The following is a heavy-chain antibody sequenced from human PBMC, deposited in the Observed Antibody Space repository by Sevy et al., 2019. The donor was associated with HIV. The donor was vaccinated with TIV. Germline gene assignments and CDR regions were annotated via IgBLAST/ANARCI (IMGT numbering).Heavy chain of an antibody. D-gene: IGHD3-3*01. V-gene: IGHV3-23*01. CDR3: AKAPYYDFWSHNYNNWFDP. CDR2: INGGGGST. Sequence: GGSLRLSCVASGFRFSAFGMAWVRQAAGEGLEWVSGINGGGGSTYYRNSVKGRLTVSRDNSKNNVYLQMNSLRAEDTAVYYCAKAPYYDFWSHNYNNWFDPWGQGTLVTVSS. CDR1: GFRFSAFG. J-gene: IGHJ5*02.